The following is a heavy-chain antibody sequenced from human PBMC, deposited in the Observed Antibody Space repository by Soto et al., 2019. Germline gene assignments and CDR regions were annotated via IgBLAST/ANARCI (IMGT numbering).Heavy chain of an antibody. CDR1: GFTFSSYA. Sequence: EVQLLESGGGLVQPGGSLRLSCVASGFTFSSYAMSWVRQAPGKGLEWVSAISSAGRRDYADSVKGRFTISRDNSKNTLYLQMNSLRAEDTAVHYCAQAESSYASGWYAYWGQGTLVTVSS. CDR2: ISSAGRR. D-gene: IGHD6-19*01. CDR3: AQAESSYASGWYAY. V-gene: IGHV3-23*01. J-gene: IGHJ4*02.